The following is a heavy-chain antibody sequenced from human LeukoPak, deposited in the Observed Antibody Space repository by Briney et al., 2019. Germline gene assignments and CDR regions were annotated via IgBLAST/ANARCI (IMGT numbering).Heavy chain of an antibody. CDR2: ISGSGGST. Sequence: PGGSLRLSCAASGFTVSSNYMSWVRQAPGKGLEWVSAISGSGGSTYYADSVKGRFTISRDNSKNTLYLQMNSLRAEDTAVYFCAKTGGIAASHWGQGTLVTVSS. CDR3: AKTGGIAASH. J-gene: IGHJ4*02. V-gene: IGHV3-23*01. CDR1: GFTVSSNY. D-gene: IGHD6-13*01.